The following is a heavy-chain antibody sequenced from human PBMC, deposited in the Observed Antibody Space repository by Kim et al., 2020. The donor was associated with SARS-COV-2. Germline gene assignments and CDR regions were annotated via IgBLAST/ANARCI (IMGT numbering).Heavy chain of an antibody. J-gene: IGHJ4*02. CDR1: GFTVSSNY. CDR3: ARDLSLGMITFGGVIT. CDR2: IYSGGST. Sequence: GGSLRLSCAASGFTVSSNYMSWVRQAPGKGLEWVSVIYSGGSTFYADSVKGRFTISRHNSKNTLYLQMNSLRAEDTAVYYCARDLSLGMITFGGVITWGQGTLVTVSS. V-gene: IGHV3-53*04. D-gene: IGHD3-16*01.